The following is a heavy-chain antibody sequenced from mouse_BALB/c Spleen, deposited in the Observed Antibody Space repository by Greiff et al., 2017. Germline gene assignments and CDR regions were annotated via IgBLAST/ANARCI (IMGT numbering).Heavy chain of an antibody. Sequence: VKLMESGPSLVQPSQSLSITCTVSGFSLTSYGVHWVRQPPGKGLEWLGVIWAGGSTNYNSALMSRLSISKDNSKSQVFLKMNSLQTDDTAMYYCARYGNSYAMDYWGQGTSVTVSS. CDR3: ARYGNSYAMDY. V-gene: IGHV2-9*02. CDR2: IWAGGST. CDR1: GFSLTSYG. J-gene: IGHJ4*01. D-gene: IGHD2-10*02.